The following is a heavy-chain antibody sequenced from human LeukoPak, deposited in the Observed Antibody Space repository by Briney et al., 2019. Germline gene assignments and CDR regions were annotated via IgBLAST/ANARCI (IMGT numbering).Heavy chain of an antibody. D-gene: IGHD1-26*01. J-gene: IGHJ4*02. CDR1: GFTFSSYA. Sequence: GGSLRLSCAASGFTFSSYAMHWVRQAPGKGLEWVAVISYDGSNKYYADSVKGRFTISRDNSKNTLYLQMNSPRAEDTAVYYCAPGVGANYWGQGTLVTVSS. V-gene: IGHV3-30-3*01. CDR3: APGVGANY. CDR2: ISYDGSNK.